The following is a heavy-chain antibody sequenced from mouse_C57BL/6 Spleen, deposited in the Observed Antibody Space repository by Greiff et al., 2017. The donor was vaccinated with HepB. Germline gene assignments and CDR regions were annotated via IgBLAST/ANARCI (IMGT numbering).Heavy chain of an antibody. V-gene: IGHV1-81*01. CDR1: GYTFTSYG. J-gene: IGHJ1*03. Sequence: QVQLQQSGAELARPGASVKLSCKASGYTFTSYGISWVKQRTGQGLEWIGEIYPRSGNTYYNEKFKGKATLTADKSSSTAYMELRSLTSEDSAVYCCARSFIYYYGSSYGYFDVWGTGTTVTVSS. CDR3: ARSFIYYYGSSYGYFDV. D-gene: IGHD1-1*01. CDR2: IYPRSGNT.